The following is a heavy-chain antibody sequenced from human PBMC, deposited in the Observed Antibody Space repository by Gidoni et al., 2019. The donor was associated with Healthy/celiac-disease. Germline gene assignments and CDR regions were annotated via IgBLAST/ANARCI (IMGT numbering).Heavy chain of an antibody. CDR2: IYHSGST. D-gene: IGHD3-9*01. V-gene: IGHV4-38-2*01. J-gene: IGHJ4*02. Sequence: QVQLQESGPGLVKPSETLSLTCAVSGYSISSGYYWGWIRQPPGKGLEWIGSIYHSGSTYYNPSLKSRVTISVDTSKNQFSLKLSSVTAADTAVYYCASTYYDILTGLGGFDYWGQGTLVTVSS. CDR1: GYSISSGYY. CDR3: ASTYYDILTGLGGFDY.